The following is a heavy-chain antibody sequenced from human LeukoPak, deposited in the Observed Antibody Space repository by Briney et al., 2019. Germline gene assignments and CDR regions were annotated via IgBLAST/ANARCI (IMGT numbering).Heavy chain of an antibody. CDR3: ARAYSGSYYLGY. J-gene: IGHJ4*02. D-gene: IGHD1-26*01. V-gene: IGHV3-21*01. Sequence: GGSLRLSCAASGFTFSSYSMNWVRQAPGKGLEWVSSISSSSSYIYYADSVKGRFTISRDNSKNTLYLQMNSLRAEDTAVYYCARAYSGSYYLGYWGQGTLVTVSS. CDR2: ISSSSSYI. CDR1: GFTFSSYS.